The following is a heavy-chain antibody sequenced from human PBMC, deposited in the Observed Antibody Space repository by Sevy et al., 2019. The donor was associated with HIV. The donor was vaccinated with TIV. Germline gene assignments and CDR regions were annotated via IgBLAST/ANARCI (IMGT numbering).Heavy chain of an antibody. Sequence: GGSLRLSCAASGFTFSNAWMSWVRQAPGKGLERVGHIKSRTDGGTTDYAAPVKGRFTISRDDSKNTLYLQMNNLKTEDTALYYCSTGGSLFQHWGQGTLVTVSS. V-gene: IGHV3-15*01. J-gene: IGHJ1*01. D-gene: IGHD3-16*01. CDR1: GFTFSNAW. CDR3: STGGSLFQH. CDR2: IKSRTDGGTT.